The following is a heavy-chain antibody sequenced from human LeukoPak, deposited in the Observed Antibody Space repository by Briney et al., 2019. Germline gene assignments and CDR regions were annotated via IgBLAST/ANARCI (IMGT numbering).Heavy chain of an antibody. Sequence: GGSLILSCAASGFTFSNYGMHWVRQAPGKGLEWVAVISYDGNNKYYADSVKGRFTISRDNSKNTLFLQMTSLRAEDAAVYYRARDLNGGISQIDYYYGMDVWGQGTTVTVSS. CDR1: GFTFSNYG. CDR2: ISYDGNNK. D-gene: IGHD4-23*01. V-gene: IGHV3-30*03. J-gene: IGHJ6*02. CDR3: ARDLNGGISQIDYYYGMDV.